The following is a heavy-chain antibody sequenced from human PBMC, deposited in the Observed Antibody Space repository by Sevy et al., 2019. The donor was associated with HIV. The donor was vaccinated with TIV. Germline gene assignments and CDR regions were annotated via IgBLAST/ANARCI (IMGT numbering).Heavy chain of an antibody. CDR3: ASLYCSGGSCYPEGYYYYGMDV. D-gene: IGHD2-15*01. Sequence: ASVKVSCKASGYTFTGYYMHWVRQAPGQGLEWMGRINPNSGGTNYAQKFQGRVTMTRDTSISTAYMELSRLRSDDTAVYYCASLYCSGGSCYPEGYYYYGMDVWGQGTTVTVSS. CDR1: GYTFTGYY. V-gene: IGHV1-2*06. CDR2: INPNSGGT. J-gene: IGHJ6*02.